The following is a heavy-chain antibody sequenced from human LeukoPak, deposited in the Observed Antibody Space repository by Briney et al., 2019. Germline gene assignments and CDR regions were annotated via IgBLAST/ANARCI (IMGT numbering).Heavy chain of an antibody. V-gene: IGHV3-23*01. J-gene: IGHJ4*02. CDR1: GFTFSDYA. CDR2: ISGSGVMT. CDR3: AKDRSIGTYYTFDH. Sequence: GGSLRLSCTASGFTFSDYAMTWVRQAPGKGLEWVATISGSGVMTYYADSVKGRFTVSGDNSKNTLYLQMSSLTAADTAVYYCAKDRSIGTYYTFDHWGQGTLVTVSS. D-gene: IGHD1-26*01.